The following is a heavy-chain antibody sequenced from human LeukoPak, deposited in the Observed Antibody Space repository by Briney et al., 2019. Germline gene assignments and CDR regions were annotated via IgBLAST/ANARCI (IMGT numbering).Heavy chain of an antibody. D-gene: IGHD3-10*01. J-gene: IGHJ4*02. CDR1: GFTFSSYG. CDR3: AKDGDYYGSGSYQGDY. CDR2: IRYDGSNK. V-gene: IGHV3-30*02. Sequence: GGSLRLSCAASGFTFSSYGMHWVRQAPGKGLEWVAFIRYDGSNKYYADSVKGRFTISRDNSKNTLYLQMNSLRAEDTAVYYCAKDGDYYGSGSYQGDYWGQGTLVTVSS.